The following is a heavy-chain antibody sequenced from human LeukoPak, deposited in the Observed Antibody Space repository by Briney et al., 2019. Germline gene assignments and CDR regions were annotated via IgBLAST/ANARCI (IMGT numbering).Heavy chain of an antibody. CDR2: INPSGGNT. CDR3: ARGDHVRIYAESAFDI. Sequence: ASVKASCKASGYIFTSYFMHWVRQAPGQGLEWMGIINPSGGNTNYAQKFQGGVTKTRDTSTSTVYMELSSLTSEDTAVYYCARGDHVRIYAESAFDIWGQGTMVTVSS. D-gene: IGHD3-3*01. V-gene: IGHV1-46*01. J-gene: IGHJ3*02. CDR1: GYIFTSYF.